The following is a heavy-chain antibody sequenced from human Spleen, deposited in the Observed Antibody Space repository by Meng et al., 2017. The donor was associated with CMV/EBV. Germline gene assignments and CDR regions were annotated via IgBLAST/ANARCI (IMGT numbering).Heavy chain of an antibody. CDR1: GGSFSGYY. J-gene: IGHJ4*02. Sequence: QVQLQQWGAGLLKPSEALSLTCAVYGGSFSGYYWSWIRQPPGKGLEWIGEINHSGSTNYNPSLKSRVTISVDTSKNQFSLKLSSVTPEDTAVYYCARGEAARPRSFDYWGQGTLVTVSS. D-gene: IGHD6-6*01. V-gene: IGHV4-34*01. CDR3: ARGEAARPRSFDY. CDR2: INHSGST.